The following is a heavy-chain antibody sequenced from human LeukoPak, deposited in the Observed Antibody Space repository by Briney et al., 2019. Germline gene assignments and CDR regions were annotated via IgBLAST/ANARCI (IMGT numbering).Heavy chain of an antibody. D-gene: IGHD5-12*01. CDR3: ARGLRQPDY. Sequence: KPSETLSLTCAVYGGSFSGYYWSWIRQPPGKGLEWIGEINHSGSTNYNPSLKSRVTISVDTSKNQFSLKLSSVTAADTAVYYCARGLRQPDYWGQGTLVTVSS. J-gene: IGHJ4*02. CDR1: GGSFSGYY. CDR2: INHSGST. V-gene: IGHV4-34*01.